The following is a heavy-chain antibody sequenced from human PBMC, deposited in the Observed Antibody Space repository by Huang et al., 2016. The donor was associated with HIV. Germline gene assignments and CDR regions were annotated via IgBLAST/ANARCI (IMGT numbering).Heavy chain of an antibody. D-gene: IGHD2-21*02. Sequence: DVQLLESGGDFVQPGGSLRLSCAASRFTFSTYAMSWVRQAQGKGLEWVSAISGRGDKTYYADSGKGRFTISRDNSKNTLFLQMNSLRAEDTAVYYCAKVPTVVTFHWGQGTLVTVSS. CDR2: ISGRGDKT. CDR1: RFTFSTYA. J-gene: IGHJ4*02. CDR3: AKVPTVVTFH. V-gene: IGHV3-23*01.